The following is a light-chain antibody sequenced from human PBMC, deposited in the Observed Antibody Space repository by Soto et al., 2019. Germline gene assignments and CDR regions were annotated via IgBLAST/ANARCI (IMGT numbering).Light chain of an antibody. CDR2: DVS. CDR3: CSYAGSPWV. CDR1: SSDVGGYNY. V-gene: IGLV2-11*01. J-gene: IGLJ3*02. Sequence: QSALTQPRSVSGSPGQSVTISCTGTSSDVGGYNYVSWYQQHPGKAPKLMIYDVSKRPSGVPDRFSGSKSGKTASLIISGLQAEDEADYYCCSYAGSPWVFGGGTKVTVL.